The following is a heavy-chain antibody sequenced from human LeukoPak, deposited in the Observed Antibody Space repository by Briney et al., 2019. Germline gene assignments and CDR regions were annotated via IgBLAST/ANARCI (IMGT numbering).Heavy chain of an antibody. CDR3: AREVSWADAFDI. V-gene: IGHV3-21*01. Sequence: GGSLRLSCAASGFTFSYYNMNWVRQAPGKGLEWVSSISSSSSYIYYADSVKGRFTISRDNAKNSLYLQMNSLRAEDTAVYYCAREVSWADAFDIWGQGTMVTVSS. CDR1: GFTFSYYN. J-gene: IGHJ3*02. CDR2: ISSSSSYI. D-gene: IGHD2-8*01.